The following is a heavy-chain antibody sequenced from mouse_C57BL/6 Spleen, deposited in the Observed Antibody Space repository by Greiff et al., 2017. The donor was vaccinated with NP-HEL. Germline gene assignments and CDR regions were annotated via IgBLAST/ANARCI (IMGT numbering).Heavy chain of an antibody. CDR3: AGSWDGFDY. CDR1: GFNFKDYY. J-gene: IGHJ2*01. V-gene: IGHV14-2*01. Sequence: EVQLVESGAELVKPGASVKLSCTASGFNFKDYYMHWVKQRTEQGLEWIGRIDPEDGETKYAPKFQGRATITADTSSNTAYMQLSSLTSEDTAVYYCAGSWDGFDYWGQGTTLTVSS. CDR2: IDPEDGET. D-gene: IGHD4-1*01.